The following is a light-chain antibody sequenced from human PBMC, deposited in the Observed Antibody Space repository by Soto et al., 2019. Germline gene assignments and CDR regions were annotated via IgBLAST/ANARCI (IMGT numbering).Light chain of an antibody. CDR1: QSVEYSGGGTL. Sequence: DVVMTQSPLSLPVTLGQPASISCKSSQSVEYSGGGTLLSWFQQRPGQSPRRLIYEVSKRDSGVPDRFSGSGSGTDFTLEISRVEAEDVAVYYCFQGTHWPVTFGQGTKVDIK. CDR3: FQGTHWPVT. J-gene: IGKJ1*01. V-gene: IGKV2-30*01. CDR2: EVS.